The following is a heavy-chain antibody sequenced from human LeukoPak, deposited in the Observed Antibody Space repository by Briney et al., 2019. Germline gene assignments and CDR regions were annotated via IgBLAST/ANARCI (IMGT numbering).Heavy chain of an antibody. CDR3: ARDHYSRNDH. Sequence: GSLRLSCAASGFTFSSYAMSWVRQAPGKGLEWVSAISGSSSTIYYAGSVKGRFTISRDNAKNSVYLQMNSLRDDDTALYYCARDHYSRNDHWGQGTLVTVSS. D-gene: IGHD6-13*01. J-gene: IGHJ4*02. CDR2: ISGSSSTI. V-gene: IGHV3-48*02. CDR1: GFTFSSYA.